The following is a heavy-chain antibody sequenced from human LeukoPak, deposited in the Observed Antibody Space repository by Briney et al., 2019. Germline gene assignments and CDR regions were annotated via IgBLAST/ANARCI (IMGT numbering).Heavy chain of an antibody. D-gene: IGHD3-9*01. CDR3: ARVFAYYDILSGDAFDI. CDR2: IYTSGST. CDR1: GGSISSYY. Sequence: PSETLSLTCTVSGGSISSYYWSWIRQPAGKGLEWIGRIYTSGSTNYNPSLKSRVTMSVDTSKNQFSLKLSSVTAADTAVYYCARVFAYYDILSGDAFDIWGQGTMVTVSS. V-gene: IGHV4-4*07. J-gene: IGHJ3*02.